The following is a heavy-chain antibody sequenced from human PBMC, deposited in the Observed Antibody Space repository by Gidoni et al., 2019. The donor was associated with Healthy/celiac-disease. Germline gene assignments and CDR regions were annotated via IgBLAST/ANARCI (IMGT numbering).Heavy chain of an antibody. CDR1: GFTFGAYA. J-gene: IGHJ4*02. CDR3: TSHSRQWLVTFDY. V-gene: IGHV3-49*05. Sequence: EVQLVESGGGLVKPGRSMSLSCTASGFTFGAYAMSWFRQAPGKGLEWVGFIRSKAYGWTTEYAASVKGRFTISRDDSKSIAYLQMNSLKTEDTAVYYCTSHSRQWLVTFDYWGQGTLVTVSS. D-gene: IGHD6-19*01. CDR2: IRSKAYGWTT.